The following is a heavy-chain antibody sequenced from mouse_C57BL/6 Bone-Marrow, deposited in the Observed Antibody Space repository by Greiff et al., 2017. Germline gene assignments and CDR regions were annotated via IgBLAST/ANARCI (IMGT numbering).Heavy chain of an antibody. J-gene: IGHJ4*01. CDR1: GYTFTSYW. D-gene: IGHD1-1*01. CDR3: ARDSIYYYGSSLYYYAMDY. CDR2: IDPSDSYT. Sequence: QVQLQQPGAELVKPGASVKLSCKASGYTFTSYWMQWVNQRPGQGLEWIGEIDPSDSYTNYNQKFKGKATLTVDTSSSTAYMQLSSLTSEDSAVYYCARDSIYYYGSSLYYYAMDYWGQGTSVTVSS. V-gene: IGHV1-50*01.